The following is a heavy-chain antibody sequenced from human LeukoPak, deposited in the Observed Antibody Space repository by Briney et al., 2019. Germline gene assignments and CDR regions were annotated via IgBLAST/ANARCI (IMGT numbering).Heavy chain of an antibody. CDR1: GGSISSSSYY. J-gene: IGHJ4*02. CDR2: IYYRGST. V-gene: IGHV4-39*01. D-gene: IGHD6-19*01. Sequence: SETLSLTCTVSGGSISSSSYYWGWVRQPRGKGLEWIGRIYYRGSTYYNPSLKSRVTISVDTSKNQFSLKLSSVTAADTAVYYCARGREQWVVGYYFDDWGQGTLVTVSS. CDR3: ARGREQWVVGYYFDD.